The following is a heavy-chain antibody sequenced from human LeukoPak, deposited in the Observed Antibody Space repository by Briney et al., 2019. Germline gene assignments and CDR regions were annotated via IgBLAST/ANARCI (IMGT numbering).Heavy chain of an antibody. J-gene: IGHJ4*02. Sequence: ASVKVSCKASGGTFSSYAISCVRQAPGQGLEWMGRIIPIFGTANYAQKFQGRVTITTDESTSTAYMELSSLRSEDTAVYYCAAAYGDYVFDYWGQGTLVTVSS. CDR2: IIPIFGTA. V-gene: IGHV1-69*05. CDR3: AAAYGDYVFDY. D-gene: IGHD4-17*01. CDR1: GGTFSSYA.